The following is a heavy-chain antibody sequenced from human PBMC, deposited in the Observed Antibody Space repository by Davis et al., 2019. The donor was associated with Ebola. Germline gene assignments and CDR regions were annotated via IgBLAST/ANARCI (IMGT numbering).Heavy chain of an antibody. CDR3: AKDGGSYYSHYFDY. CDR1: GFTLSVCD. V-gene: IGHV3-23*01. CDR2: TGRGDDT. J-gene: IGHJ4*02. Sequence: PRGSLRPSRPASGFTLSVCDMSWVRPAPGKGLHWGSATGRGDDTYYADTVKGRFTISRDNSKNTLYLQMNSLRAEDPAVYYCAKDGGSYYSHYFDYWGQGTLVTVSS. D-gene: IGHD1-26*01.